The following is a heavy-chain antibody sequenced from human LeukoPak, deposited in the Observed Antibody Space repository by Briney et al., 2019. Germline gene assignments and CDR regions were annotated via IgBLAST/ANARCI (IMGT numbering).Heavy chain of an antibody. V-gene: IGHV3-48*04. CDR2: ISASSRTT. J-gene: IGHJ4*02. CDR3: ASQSSGSSTRAPDF. D-gene: IGHD1-26*01. CDR1: GVIFSSLS. Sequence: GGSLRLSCETSGVIFSSLSLNWVRQPPGKGLEWLSYISASSRTTYYADSVKGRFIVSRDNAKNSLFLQMDSLRADDTALYYCASQSSGSSTRAPDFWGQGTVVTVSS.